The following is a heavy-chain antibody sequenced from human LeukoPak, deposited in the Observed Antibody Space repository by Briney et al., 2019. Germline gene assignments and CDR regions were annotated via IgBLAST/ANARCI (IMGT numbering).Heavy chain of an antibody. Sequence: PGGSLRLSCAASGFAFRDYVMNWVRQAPGKGLEWVSAISGSGGSTYYADSVKGRFTISRDNSKNTLYLQMNSLRAEDTAVYYCAKGLGSYVYHFDYWGQGTLVTVSS. D-gene: IGHD5-12*01. CDR3: AKGLGSYVYHFDY. CDR1: GFAFRDYV. CDR2: ISGSGGST. V-gene: IGHV3-23*01. J-gene: IGHJ4*02.